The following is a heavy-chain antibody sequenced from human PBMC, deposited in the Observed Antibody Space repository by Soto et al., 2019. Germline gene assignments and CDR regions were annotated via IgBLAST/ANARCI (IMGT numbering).Heavy chain of an antibody. CDR1: GDSVSSNSAA. V-gene: IGHV6-1*01. Sequence: SQTLSLTCAISGDSVSSNSAAWNWIRQSPSRGLEWLGRTYYRSKWYNDYAVSVKSRITINPDTSKNQFSPQLNSVTPEDTAVYYCARDNWPSPGVGFGMDVWGQGTTVTVSS. D-gene: IGHD1-20*01. CDR2: TYYRSKWYN. CDR3: ARDNWPSPGVGFGMDV. J-gene: IGHJ6*02.